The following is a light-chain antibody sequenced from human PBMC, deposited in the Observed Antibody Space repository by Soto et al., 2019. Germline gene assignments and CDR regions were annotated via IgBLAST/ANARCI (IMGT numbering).Light chain of an antibody. CDR1: SSDIGAYDY. Sequence: QSALTQPASVSGSPGQSITLSCTGTSSDIGAYDYVSWYQQHPGKAPKLLIYEVSNRPSGVSNRFSGSKSGNAAALTISGLQAEDEADYYCSSYSSTSTLYVFGTGTQLTVL. CDR3: SSYSSTSTLYV. V-gene: IGLV2-14*03. CDR2: EVS. J-gene: IGLJ1*01.